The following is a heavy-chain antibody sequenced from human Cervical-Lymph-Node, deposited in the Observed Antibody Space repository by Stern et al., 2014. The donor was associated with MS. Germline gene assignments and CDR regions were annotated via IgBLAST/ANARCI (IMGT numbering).Heavy chain of an antibody. V-gene: IGHV1-18*01. D-gene: IGHD6-13*01. CDR2: ISGYDANT. J-gene: IGHJ6*02. CDR3: ARDRGGAAAGTGEYYYYGMDV. Sequence: VQLVESGAEVKKPGASVKVSCKASGYIFTTYGISWVRQAPGHGLEWMGWISGYDANTHYAQKLQGRVTMTTDTSTTTAYMELTSLRSDDTAVYYCARDRGGAAAGTGEYYYYGMDVWGQGTTVTVSS. CDR1: GYIFTTYG.